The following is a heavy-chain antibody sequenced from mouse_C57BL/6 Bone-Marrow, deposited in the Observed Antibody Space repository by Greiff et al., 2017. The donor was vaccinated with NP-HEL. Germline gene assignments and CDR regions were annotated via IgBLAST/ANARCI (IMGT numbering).Heavy chain of an antibody. J-gene: IGHJ2*01. CDR2: IDPEDGDT. CDR3: TTGVTTVVAPFDY. V-gene: IGHV14-1*01. D-gene: IGHD1-1*01. CDR1: GFNIKDYY. Sequence: VQLQQSGAELVGPGASVKLSCTASGFNIKDYYMHWVKQRPEQGLEWIGRIDPEDGDTEYAPKFQGKATMTADTSSNTAYLQLSSLTSEDTAVYYCTTGVTTVVAPFDYWGQGTTLTVSS.